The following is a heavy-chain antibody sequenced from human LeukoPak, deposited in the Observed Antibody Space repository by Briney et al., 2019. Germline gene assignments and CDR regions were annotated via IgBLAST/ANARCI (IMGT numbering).Heavy chain of an antibody. J-gene: IGHJ4*02. CDR2: IYYSGGT. D-gene: IGHD5-18*01. V-gene: IGHV4-59*01. CDR1: GGSISSYY. CDR3: ARDVGILFDY. Sequence: SETLSLTCTVSGGSISSYYWSWIRQPPGKGLEWIGYIYYSGGTNYNPSLKSRVTISVDTSKNQFSLKLSSVTAADTAVYYCARDVGILFDYWGQGTLVTVSS.